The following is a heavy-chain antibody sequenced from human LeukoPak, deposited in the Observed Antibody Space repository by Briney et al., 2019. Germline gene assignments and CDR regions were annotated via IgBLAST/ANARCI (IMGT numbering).Heavy chain of an antibody. V-gene: IGHV3-9*01. CDR2: ISWNSGSI. Sequence: GGSLRLSCAASGFTFDDYAMHWVRQAPGKGLEWVSGISWNSGSIGYADSVKGRFTISRDNAKNSLYLQMNSLRAEDTAVYYCAREGFSYFDYWGQGTLVTVSS. CDR1: GFTFDDYA. CDR3: AREGFSYFDY. J-gene: IGHJ4*02.